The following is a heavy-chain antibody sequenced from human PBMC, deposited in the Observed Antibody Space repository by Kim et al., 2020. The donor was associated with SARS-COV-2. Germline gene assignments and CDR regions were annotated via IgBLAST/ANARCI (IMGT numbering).Heavy chain of an antibody. D-gene: IGHD3-10*01. J-gene: IGHJ5*02. CDR3: ARARPRVRGVIITWFDP. CDR2: MNPNSGNT. V-gene: IGHV1-8*01. CDR1: GYTFTSYD. Sequence: ASVKVSCKASGYTFTSYDINWVRQATGQGLEWMGWMNPNSGNTGYAQKFQGRVTMTRNTSISTAYMELSSLRSEDTAVYYCARARPRVRGVIITWFDPWGQGTLVTVSS.